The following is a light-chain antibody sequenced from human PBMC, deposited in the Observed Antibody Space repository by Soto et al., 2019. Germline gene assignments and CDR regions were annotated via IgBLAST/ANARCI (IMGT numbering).Light chain of an antibody. CDR3: QQLNSYPLT. Sequence: DIQLTQSPSFLSASVGDRVTITCRASQGISSYLAWYQQKPGKAHKXLIYAASTLQSGVPSRFSGSGSGTEFTLTISSLQPEDFATYYCQQLNSYPLTFGGGTKVDIK. CDR1: QGISSY. J-gene: IGKJ4*01. V-gene: IGKV1-9*01. CDR2: AAS.